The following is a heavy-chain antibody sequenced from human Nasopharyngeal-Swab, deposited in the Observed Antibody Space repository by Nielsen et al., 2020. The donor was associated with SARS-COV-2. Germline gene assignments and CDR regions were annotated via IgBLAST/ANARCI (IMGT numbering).Heavy chain of an antibody. CDR2: ISSSGSTI. J-gene: IGHJ6*02. Sequence: GESLKISCAASGFTFSDYYMSWIRQAPGKGLEWVSYISSSGSTIYYADSVKGRFTISRDNAKNSLYLQMNSLRAEDTAVYYCARELGVWSGGYYYYGMDVWGQGITVTVSS. CDR1: GFTFSDYY. D-gene: IGHD3-3*01. CDR3: ARELGVWSGGYYYYGMDV. V-gene: IGHV3-11*04.